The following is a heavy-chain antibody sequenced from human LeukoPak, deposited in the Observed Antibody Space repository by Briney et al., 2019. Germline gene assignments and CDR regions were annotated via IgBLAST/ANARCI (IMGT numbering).Heavy chain of an antibody. CDR3: AKNAPGLAVAGPFDY. Sequence: PGRSLRLSCAASGFTFDDYAMHWVRQAPGKGLEWVSGNSWNSGSIGYADSVKGRFTISRDNAKNSLYLQMNSLRAEDTALYYCAKNAPGLAVAGPFDYWGQGTLVTVSS. J-gene: IGHJ4*02. CDR1: GFTFDDYA. V-gene: IGHV3-9*01. D-gene: IGHD6-19*01. CDR2: NSWNSGSI.